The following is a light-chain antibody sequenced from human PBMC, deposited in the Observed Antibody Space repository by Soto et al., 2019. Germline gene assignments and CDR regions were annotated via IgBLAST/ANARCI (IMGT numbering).Light chain of an antibody. J-gene: IGKJ1*01. Sequence: DIVLTQSPGPLSLSPGERATLSWGASQSVSNNYLAWYQQKPGQAPRLLIYDASNRATGVPARFSGSTSGTDFTLTISDLEPADFALYDCQQRINSPPGFGQGTKVDIK. CDR2: DAS. V-gene: IGKV3-11*01. CDR1: QSVSNNY. CDR3: QQRINSPPG.